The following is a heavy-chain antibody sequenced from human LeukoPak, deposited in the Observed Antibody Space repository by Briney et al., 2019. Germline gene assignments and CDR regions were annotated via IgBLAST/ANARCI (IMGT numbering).Heavy chain of an antibody. J-gene: IGHJ4*02. V-gene: IGHV4-34*01. CDR2: INHSGST. CDR1: GGSFSGYY. D-gene: IGHD3-10*01. CDR3: ARHQGFGELLAYFDY. Sequence: PSETLSLTCAVYGGSFSGYYWSWIRQPPGKGLEWIGEINHSGSTNYNPSLKSRVTISVDTSKNQFSLELSSVTAADTAVYYCARHQGFGELLAYFDYRGQGTLVTVSS.